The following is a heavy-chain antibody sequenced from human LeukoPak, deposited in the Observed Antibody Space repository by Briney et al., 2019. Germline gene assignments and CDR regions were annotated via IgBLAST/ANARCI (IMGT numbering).Heavy chain of an antibody. CDR2: INYNGNT. Sequence: PSETLSLTCTVSGGSISTAAYYWSWIRQPPGKGLEWIGSINYNGNTFYKPSLKSRVTMSLDTSRDHFSLNVISVIAADTAVYYCAREFESSPRDWGQGTLVTVSS. J-gene: IGHJ1*01. CDR1: GGSISTAAYY. V-gene: IGHV4-39*07. CDR3: AREFESSPRD. D-gene: IGHD6-6*01.